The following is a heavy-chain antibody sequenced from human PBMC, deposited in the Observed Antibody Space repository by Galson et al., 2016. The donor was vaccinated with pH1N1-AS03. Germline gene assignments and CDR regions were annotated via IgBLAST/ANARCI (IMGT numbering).Heavy chain of an antibody. V-gene: IGHV3-33*06. CDR1: GFSFSTFG. Sequence: SCAGSGFSFSTFGMYWVRQAPGRGLEWVASIWYDGSNKYYLDSVKGRFTISRDNSQDTLYLQMNSLRADDTAVYYCAKDRVSSTSYRFDPWGQGTLVIVSS. CDR2: IWYDGSNK. D-gene: IGHD2-2*01. J-gene: IGHJ5*02. CDR3: AKDRVSSTSYRFDP.